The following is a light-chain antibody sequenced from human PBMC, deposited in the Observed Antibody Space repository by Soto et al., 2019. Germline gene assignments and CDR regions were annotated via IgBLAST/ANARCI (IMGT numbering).Light chain of an antibody. CDR2: DVN. J-gene: IGLJ1*01. V-gene: IGLV2-14*03. CDR1: SSDVGGYNF. Sequence: QSVLTQPASVSGSPGQSITISCTGTSSDVGGYNFVSWYQHHPGKAPKLMIYDVNGRPSGVSDRFSGSKSGDTASLTISGLQAEDEADYYCSSYTSGSTLVFGTGTKVTVL. CDR3: SSYTSGSTLV.